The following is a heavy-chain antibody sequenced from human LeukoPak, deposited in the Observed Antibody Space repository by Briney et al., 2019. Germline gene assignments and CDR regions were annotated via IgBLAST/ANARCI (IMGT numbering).Heavy chain of an antibody. CDR2: ISSADTT. Sequence: GGSLRLSCAASGFTVSSNYMSWVRQAPGKGLEWVSVISSADTTYYADSVKGRFTISRDNSKNTVYLQMNSLRAEDTAMYYCARDPVQWPRKGAFDIWGQGTMATVSS. CDR1: GFTVSSNY. V-gene: IGHV3-53*01. D-gene: IGHD6-19*01. CDR3: ARDPVQWPRKGAFDI. J-gene: IGHJ3*02.